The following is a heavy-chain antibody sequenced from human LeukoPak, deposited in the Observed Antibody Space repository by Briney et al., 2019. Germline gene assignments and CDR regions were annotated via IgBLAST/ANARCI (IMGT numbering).Heavy chain of an antibody. Sequence: ASVKVSCKASGYTFAGYYMHWVRQAPGQGLEWMGWINPYSGGTNYAQKFQGRVTMTRDTSISTAYMELSRLRSDDTAVYYCVRDRTKYCSSTSCPLDYWGQGTLVTVSS. D-gene: IGHD2-2*01. CDR1: GYTFAGYY. J-gene: IGHJ4*02. V-gene: IGHV1-2*02. CDR2: INPYSGGT. CDR3: VRDRTKYCSSTSCPLDY.